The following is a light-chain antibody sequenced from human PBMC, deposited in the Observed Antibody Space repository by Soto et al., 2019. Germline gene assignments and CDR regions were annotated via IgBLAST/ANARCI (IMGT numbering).Light chain of an antibody. CDR1: QSVSSY. Sequence: EIVLTQSPATLSLSPGERATLSCRASQSVSSYLALYQQKPGQAPRLLIYDASNRATGIPARFSGSGSGTDFTLTISSLEPEDFAVYYCQQRSTSITFGQGTRLEIK. J-gene: IGKJ5*01. V-gene: IGKV3-11*01. CDR3: QQRSTSIT. CDR2: DAS.